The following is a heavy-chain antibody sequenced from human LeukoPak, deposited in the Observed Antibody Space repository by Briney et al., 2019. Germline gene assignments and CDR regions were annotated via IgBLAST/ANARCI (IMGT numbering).Heavy chain of an antibody. CDR3: ASGYSYGYYYFDY. J-gene: IGHJ4*02. V-gene: IGHV3-48*04. CDR1: GFTFSTYS. D-gene: IGHD5-18*01. CDR2: ISTSSSTI. Sequence: GGSLRLSCAASGFTFSTYSMNWVRQAPGKGLEWVSYISTSSSTIYYADSVKGRFTISRDNAKNSLYLQMNTLRAEDTAVYYCASGYSYGYYYFDYWGQGTLVTVSS.